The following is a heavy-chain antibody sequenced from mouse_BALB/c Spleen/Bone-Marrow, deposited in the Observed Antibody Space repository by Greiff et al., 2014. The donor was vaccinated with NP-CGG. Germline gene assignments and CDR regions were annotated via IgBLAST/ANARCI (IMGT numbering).Heavy chain of an antibody. CDR3: ARGDGYAMDY. CDR1: GFKIKDYY. J-gene: IGHJ4*01. CDR2: IDPENGNT. Sequence: VQLKGSGAGIVGPGALVKLSCKTSGFKIKDYYMQGGKKRPEKGLGWIGWIDPENGNTIYDPKFQGKASITADTSSNTAYLQLSSLTSEDTAVYYCARGDGYAMDYWGQGTSVTVSS. V-gene: IGHV14-1*02.